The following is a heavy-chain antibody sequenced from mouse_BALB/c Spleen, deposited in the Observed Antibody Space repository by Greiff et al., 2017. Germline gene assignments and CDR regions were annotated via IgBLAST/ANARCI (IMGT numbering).Heavy chain of an antibody. CDR2: ISDGGSYT. CDR3: ARERGYDYDWFAD. J-gene: IGHJ3*01. V-gene: IGHV5-4*02. Sequence: EVHLVESGGGLVKPGGSLKLSCAASGFTFSDYYMYWVRQTPEKRLEWVATISDGGSYTYYPDSVKGRFTISRDNAKNNLYLQMSSLKSEDTAMYYCARERGYDYDWFADWGQGTLVTVSA. D-gene: IGHD2-4*01. CDR1: GFTFSDYY.